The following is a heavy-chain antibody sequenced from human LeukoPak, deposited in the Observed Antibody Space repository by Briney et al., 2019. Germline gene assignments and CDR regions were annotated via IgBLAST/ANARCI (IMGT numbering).Heavy chain of an antibody. V-gene: IGHV3-7*03. CDR2: IRQDGDTK. CDR1: GFPFNAYW. Sequence: GGSPRLSCAASGFPFNAYWMTWVRQAPGKGLEWVANIRQDGDTKYYVDSVKGRFTISRDNAMNSLYLQMNSLRAEDTAIYYCARSLPYGTTWYGRSDFWGQGTLVTVSS. D-gene: IGHD6-13*01. J-gene: IGHJ4*02. CDR3: ARSLPYGTTWYGRSDF.